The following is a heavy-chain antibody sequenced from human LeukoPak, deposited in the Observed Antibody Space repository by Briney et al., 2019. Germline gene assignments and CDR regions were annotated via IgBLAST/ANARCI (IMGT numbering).Heavy chain of an antibody. CDR1: GFTFDDYA. CDR3: AKDRGYSGYDYVEY. CDR2: ISWNSGSI. V-gene: IGHV3-9*01. J-gene: IGHJ4*02. D-gene: IGHD5-12*01. Sequence: GRSLRLSCAASGFTFDDYAMHWVRQAPGKGLEWVSGISWNSGSIGYADSVKGRFTISRDNAKNSLYLQMNSLRAEDTALYYCAKDRGYSGYDYVEYWGQGTLVTVSS.